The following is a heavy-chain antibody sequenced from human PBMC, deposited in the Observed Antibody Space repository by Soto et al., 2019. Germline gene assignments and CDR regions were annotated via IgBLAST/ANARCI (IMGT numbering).Heavy chain of an antibody. V-gene: IGHV3-23*01. J-gene: IGHJ4*02. CDR1: EFTFSSYT. D-gene: IGHD3-3*01. CDR2: ISGSGENT. Sequence: GGSLRLSCAASEFTFSSYTMTWVRQAPGKGLEWVSAISGSGENTYYADSVKGRFTISRDNSQNTLSLRMSSLRAEDSAVYYCAKHKGDFWSGFDYWGQGALVTVSS. CDR3: AKHKGDFWSGFDY.